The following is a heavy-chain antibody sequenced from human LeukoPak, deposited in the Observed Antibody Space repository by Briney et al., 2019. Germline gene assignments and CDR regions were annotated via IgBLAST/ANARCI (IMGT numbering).Heavy chain of an antibody. D-gene: IGHD3-22*01. V-gene: IGHV4-4*07. Sequence: SETLSLTCTGSGGSLSSYYWRWVRQPAGKGPEWIGRIYTSGSTNYNPSLQSRVTMSVDTSKNQFSLKLSSVTAADTAVYYCARATFTMTRNAFDIWGQGTMVTVSS. CDR2: IYTSGST. CDR3: ARATFTMTRNAFDI. CDR1: GGSLSSYY. J-gene: IGHJ3*02.